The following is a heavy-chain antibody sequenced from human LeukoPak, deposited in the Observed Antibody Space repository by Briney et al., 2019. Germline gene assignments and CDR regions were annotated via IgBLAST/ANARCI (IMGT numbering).Heavy chain of an antibody. CDR1: GYTFTSYG. D-gene: IGHD3-22*01. CDR2: ISAYNGNT. Sequence: ASVKVSCKASGYTFTSYGISWVRQAPGQGLEWMGWISAYNGNTNYAQKLQGRVTMTTDTSTSTAYMELRSLRSDDTAVYYCARVNYFDSSVKSSHVARNYYYYYMDVWGKGTTVTVSS. J-gene: IGHJ6*03. V-gene: IGHV1-18*01. CDR3: ARVNYFDSSVKSSHVARNYYYYYMDV.